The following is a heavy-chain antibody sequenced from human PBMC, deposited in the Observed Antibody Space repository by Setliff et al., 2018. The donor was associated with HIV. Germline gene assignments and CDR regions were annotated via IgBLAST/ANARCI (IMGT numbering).Heavy chain of an antibody. CDR1: GYTFTGYY. CDR2: INPNSGGT. CDR3: ARVRDSGYDHDAFDI. V-gene: IGHV1-2*02. J-gene: IGHJ3*02. D-gene: IGHD5-12*01. Sequence: ASVKVSRKASGYTFTGYYMHWVRQAPGQGLEWMGWINPNSGGTNYAQKFQGRVTMTRDTSISTAYMELSRLRSDDTAVYYCARVRDSGYDHDAFDIWGQGTMVTVSS.